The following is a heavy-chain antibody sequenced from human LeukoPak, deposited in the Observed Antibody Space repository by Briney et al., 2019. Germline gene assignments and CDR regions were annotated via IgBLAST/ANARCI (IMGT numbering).Heavy chain of an antibody. D-gene: IGHD2-2*01. V-gene: IGHV4-59*01. CDR1: GGSISSYY. J-gene: IGHJ5*02. CDR3: ARLVPSGYCSSTSCYFDWFDP. Sequence: SETLSLTCTVSGGSISSYYWSWIRQPPGKGLEWIGYIYYSGSTNYNPSLKSRVTISVDTSKNQFSLKLSSVTAADTAVYYCARLVPSGYCSSTSCYFDWFDPWGQGTLVTVSS. CDR2: IYYSGST.